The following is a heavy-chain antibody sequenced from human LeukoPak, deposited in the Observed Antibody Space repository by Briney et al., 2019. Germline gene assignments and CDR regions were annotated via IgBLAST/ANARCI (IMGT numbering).Heavy chain of an antibody. Sequence: GGSLRLPCAASGFTFSSYGMHWVCQAPGKGLEWVAVISYDGSNKYYADSVKGRFTISRDNSKNTLYLQMNSLRAEDTAVYYCANSCSSTSCYSLWGQGTLVTVSS. CDR1: GFTFSSYG. CDR2: ISYDGSNK. V-gene: IGHV3-30*18. D-gene: IGHD2-2*01. CDR3: ANSCSSTSCYSL. J-gene: IGHJ4*02.